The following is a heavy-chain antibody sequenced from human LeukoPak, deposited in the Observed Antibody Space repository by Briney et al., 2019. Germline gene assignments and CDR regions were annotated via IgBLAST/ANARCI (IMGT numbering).Heavy chain of an antibody. CDR2: INHSGST. CDR1: GGSFSGYY. D-gene: IGHD3-22*01. Sequence: SETLSLTCAVYGGSFSGYYWSWIRQPPGKGLEWIGEINHSGSTNYNPSLKSRVTMSVDTSKNQFSLKLSPVTAADTAVYYCASAPTYYYDSSGYKETFRDYWGQGTLVTVSS. J-gene: IGHJ4*02. V-gene: IGHV4-34*01. CDR3: ASAPTYYYDSSGYKETFRDY.